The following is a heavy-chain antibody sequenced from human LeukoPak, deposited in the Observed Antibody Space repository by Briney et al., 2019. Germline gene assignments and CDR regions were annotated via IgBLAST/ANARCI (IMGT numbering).Heavy chain of an antibody. J-gene: IGHJ4*02. D-gene: IGHD2-21*02. CDR1: GGSISSYY. CDR3: ARALAYCGGDCYYYFDY. CDR2: IYTSGST. Sequence: SETLSLTCTVSGGSISSYYWSWIRQPAGKGLEWIGRIYTSGSTNYNPSLKSRVTMSVDTSKNQFSLKLSSVTAADTAVYYCARALAYCGGDCYYYFDYWGQGTLVTVSS. V-gene: IGHV4-4*07.